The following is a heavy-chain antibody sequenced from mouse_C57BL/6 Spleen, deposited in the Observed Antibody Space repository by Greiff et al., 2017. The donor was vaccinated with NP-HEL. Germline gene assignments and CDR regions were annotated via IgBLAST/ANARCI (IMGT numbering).Heavy chain of an antibody. V-gene: IGHV2-2*01. CDR3: ARKSPYYGSSNYAMDY. Sequence: VQLQQSGPGLVQPSQSLSITCTVSGFSLTSYGVHWVRQSPGKGLEWLGVIWSGGGTDYNAAFISRLSISKDNSKSQVFFKMNSLQADDTAIYYCARKSPYYGSSNYAMDYWGQGTSVTVSS. CDR2: IWSGGGT. CDR1: GFSLTSYG. J-gene: IGHJ4*01. D-gene: IGHD1-1*01.